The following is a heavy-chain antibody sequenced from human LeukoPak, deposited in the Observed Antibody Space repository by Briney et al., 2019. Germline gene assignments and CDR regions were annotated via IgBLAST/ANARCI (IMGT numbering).Heavy chain of an antibody. CDR2: IYTSGST. Sequence: SETLSLTCTVSGGSISSYYWSWIRQPAGEGLEWIGRIYTSGSTNYNPSLKSRVTISVDTSKKQFSLRLSSVTAAGTAVYYCARGIMTTVPTFDYWGQGTLVTVSS. CDR1: GGSISSYY. CDR3: ARGIMTTVPTFDY. D-gene: IGHD4-17*01. V-gene: IGHV4-4*07. J-gene: IGHJ4*02.